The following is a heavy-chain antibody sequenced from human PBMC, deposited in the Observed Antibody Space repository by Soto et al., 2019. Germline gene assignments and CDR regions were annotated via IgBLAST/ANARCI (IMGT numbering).Heavy chain of an antibody. CDR3: ARSYVDIVATSDAFDI. Sequence: QVQLQESGPGLVKPSQTLSLTCTVSGGSISSGDYYWSWIRQPPGKGLEWIGYIYYSGSTYYNPSLKSRVTISVDTSKNQLSLKLSSVTAADTAVYYCARSYVDIVATSDAFDIWGQGTMVTVSS. V-gene: IGHV4-30-4*01. J-gene: IGHJ3*02. D-gene: IGHD5-12*01. CDR1: GGSISSGDYY. CDR2: IYYSGST.